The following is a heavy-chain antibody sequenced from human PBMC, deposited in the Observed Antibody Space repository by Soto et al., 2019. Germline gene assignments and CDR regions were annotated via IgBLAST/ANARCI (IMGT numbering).Heavy chain of an antibody. CDR3: AKYGQMVRGVTTPWGHYFDY. V-gene: IGHV3-30*18. D-gene: IGHD3-10*01. CDR1: GFTFSSYG. J-gene: IGHJ4*02. Sequence: PGGSLRLSCAASGFTFSSYGMHWVRQAPGKGLEWVAVISYDGSNKYYADSVKGRFTISRDNSKNTLYLQMNSLRAEDTAVYYCAKYGQMVRGVTTPWGHYFDYWGQGTLATVSS. CDR2: ISYDGSNK.